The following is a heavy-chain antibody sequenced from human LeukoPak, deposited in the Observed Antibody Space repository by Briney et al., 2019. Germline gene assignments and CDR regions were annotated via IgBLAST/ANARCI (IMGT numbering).Heavy chain of an antibody. V-gene: IGHV3-74*01. Sequence: GGSLRLSCAASGFTFSSYWMHWVRQAPGKGLVWASRINSDGSSISYADSVKGRFTISRDNAKNTLYLQMNRLRAEDTAVYYCAREEVTMYYFDSWGQGTLVAVSS. CDR1: GFTFSSYW. CDR3: AREEVTMYYFDS. J-gene: IGHJ4*02. D-gene: IGHD2-21*02. CDR2: INSDGSSI.